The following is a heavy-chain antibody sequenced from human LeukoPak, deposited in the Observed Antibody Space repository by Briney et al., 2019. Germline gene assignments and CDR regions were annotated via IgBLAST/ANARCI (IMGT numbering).Heavy chain of an antibody. CDR2: INPNSGGT. D-gene: IGHD6-13*01. CDR1: GYTFTGYY. J-gene: IGHJ6*02. Sequence: ASVKVSCKASGYTFTGYYMHWVRQAPGQGLEWMGWINPNSGGTNYAQKFQGRVTMTRDTSISTAYMELSSLRSGDTAVYYCARDFIAAAGTLEGLGYRYYYYYGMDVWGQGTTVTVSS. CDR3: ARDFIAAAGTLEGLGYRYYYYYGMDV. V-gene: IGHV1-2*02.